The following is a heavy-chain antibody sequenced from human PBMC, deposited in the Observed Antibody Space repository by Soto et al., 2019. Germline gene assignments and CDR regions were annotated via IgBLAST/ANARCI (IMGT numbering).Heavy chain of an antibody. CDR2: IDPSDSYT. D-gene: IGHD3-3*01. CDR3: AREYYDFWSGYQSDNWFDP. J-gene: IGHJ5*02. CDR1: GYSFTSYW. Sequence: GASLKISCKGSGYSFTSYWISWVRQMPGKGLEWMGRIDPSDSYTNYSPSFQGHVTISADKSIITAYLQWSSLKASDSAMYYCAREYYDFWSGYQSDNWFDPWGQGTLVTVSS. V-gene: IGHV5-10-1*01.